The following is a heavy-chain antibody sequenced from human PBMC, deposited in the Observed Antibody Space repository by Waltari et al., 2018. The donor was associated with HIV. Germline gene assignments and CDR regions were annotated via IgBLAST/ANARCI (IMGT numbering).Heavy chain of an antibody. D-gene: IGHD3-22*01. CDR3: ARDQDYYDSSGYTCYAFDP. CDR1: GSSISSRYY. V-gene: IGHV4-38-2*02. CDR2: IYRTGTT. Sequence: QVRLQESGPGLVKPSETLSLTCSVSGSSISSRYYWGWIRQAPGKGLEWIGRIYRTGTTYYNPSLKSRVSVSLNMSKNQFSLKLSSVTAADTAVYYCARDQDYYDSSGYTCYAFDPWGQGTMVIVSS. J-gene: IGHJ3*01.